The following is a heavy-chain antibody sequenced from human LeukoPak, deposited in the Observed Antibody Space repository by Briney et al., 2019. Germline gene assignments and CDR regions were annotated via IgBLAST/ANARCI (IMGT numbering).Heavy chain of an antibody. Sequence: GGSLRLSCAASGFTVSSNYMSWVRQAPGRGLEWVSVIYSGGSTYYADSVKGRFTISRDNSKNTLYLQMNSLRAEDTAVYYCARDSSGSYSHWGQGTLVTVSS. CDR2: IYSGGST. CDR3: ARDSSGSYSH. V-gene: IGHV3-66*01. CDR1: GFTVSSNY. J-gene: IGHJ4*02. D-gene: IGHD1-26*01.